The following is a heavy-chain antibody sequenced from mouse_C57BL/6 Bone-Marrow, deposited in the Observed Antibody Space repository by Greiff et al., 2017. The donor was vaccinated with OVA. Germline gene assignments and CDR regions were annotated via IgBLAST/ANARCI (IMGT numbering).Heavy chain of an antibody. Sequence: EVQLQQSGPVLVKPGASVKMSCKASGYTFTDYYMNWVKQSHGKSLEWIGVINPYNGGTRSNQKFKGKATFTVAKSSRPAYMELNSLTYEDSAVNYCAPYYGSSYGFAYWGQGTLVTVSA. CDR3: APYYGSSYGFAY. CDR2: INPYNGGT. V-gene: IGHV1-19*01. D-gene: IGHD1-1*01. J-gene: IGHJ3*01. CDR1: GYTFTDYY.